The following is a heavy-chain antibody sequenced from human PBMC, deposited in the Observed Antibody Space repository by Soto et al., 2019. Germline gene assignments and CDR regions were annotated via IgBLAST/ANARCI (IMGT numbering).Heavy chain of an antibody. D-gene: IGHD3-3*01. CDR2: INNSGST. CDR1: GGSLSSFY. CDR3: AGEYGSGWHTWFDA. J-gene: IGHJ5*02. V-gene: IGHV4-59*08. Sequence: SETLSLTCTVSGGSLSSFYWSWIRQPPWKGLEWIGYINNSGSTKYNPNLKSRVTISVHTSKNQFSLKLSSVTAADTAVYSSAGEYGSGWHTWFDAWGKGTPVTVSS.